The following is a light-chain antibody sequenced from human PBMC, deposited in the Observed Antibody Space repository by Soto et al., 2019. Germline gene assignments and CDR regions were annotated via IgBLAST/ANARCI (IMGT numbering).Light chain of an antibody. CDR3: SSYTSSSTPYV. CDR2: EVS. V-gene: IGLV2-14*01. J-gene: IGLJ1*01. Sequence: QSVLTQPASVSGSPGQSITISCTGTSSDVGGYNYVSWYQHHPGKAPKLMIYEVSNRPSGVSNRFSGSKSGNTASLTISGLQAEDEADYYCSSYTSSSTPYVFGTGT. CDR1: SSDVGGYNY.